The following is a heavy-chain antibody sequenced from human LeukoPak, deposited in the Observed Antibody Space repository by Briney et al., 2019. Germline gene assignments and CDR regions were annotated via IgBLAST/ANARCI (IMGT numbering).Heavy chain of an antibody. Sequence: GGSLRLSCAASGFTVSSNYMSWVRQAPGKGLEWVSVIYSGGSTYYADSVKGRFTISRDNSKNTLYLQMNSLGAEDTAVYYCASAIVGATIFDYWGQGTLVTVSS. J-gene: IGHJ4*02. CDR2: IYSGGST. CDR3: ASAIVGATIFDY. D-gene: IGHD1-26*01. V-gene: IGHV3-66*02. CDR1: GFTVSSNY.